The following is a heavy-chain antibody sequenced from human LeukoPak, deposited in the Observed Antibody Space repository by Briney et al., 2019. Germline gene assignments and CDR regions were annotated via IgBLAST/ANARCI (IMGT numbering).Heavy chain of an antibody. J-gene: IGHJ4*02. D-gene: IGHD6-19*01. V-gene: IGHV4-59*01. CDR2: IFYSGST. CDR3: ARGSPLMAGIYNFDY. Sequence: SETLSLTCSVSSGSISGYYWNWIRQPPGKGLEWIGQIFYSGSTTYNPSLKSPVTISVDASKNQFSLKVRSVTAADTAVYYCARGSPLMAGIYNFDYWGQGRLVTVSS. CDR1: SGSISGYY.